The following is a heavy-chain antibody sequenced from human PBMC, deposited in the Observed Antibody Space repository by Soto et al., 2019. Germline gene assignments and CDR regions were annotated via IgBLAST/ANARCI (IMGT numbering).Heavy chain of an antibody. Sequence: PSETLSLTCAFYCGSFSGYYWCWIRQPPGKGLEWIGEINHSGSTNYNPSLKSRVTISVDTSKNQFSLKLSSVTAADTAVYYCARGPQWLAVIGRSYYYYGMDVWGQGTTVTVSS. CDR2: INHSGST. J-gene: IGHJ6*02. V-gene: IGHV4-34*01. CDR1: CGSFSGYY. D-gene: IGHD6-19*01. CDR3: ARGPQWLAVIGRSYYYYGMDV.